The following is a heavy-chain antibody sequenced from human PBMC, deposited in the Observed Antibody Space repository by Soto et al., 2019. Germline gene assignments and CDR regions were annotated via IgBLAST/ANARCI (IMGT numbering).Heavy chain of an antibody. CDR3: ARGQRFYDRFDP. V-gene: IGHV4-4*07. D-gene: IGHD5-12*01. J-gene: IGHJ5*02. CDR2: IYSSGNT. Sequence: PSETLSLTCSVCGGTISGYYCTWIRQPAGKGLEWIGRIYSSGNTKYNPSLQSRVTMSLDTSNNQFSLRLTSVTADDTAVYYCARGQRFYDRFDPWGQGTFVAVSS. CDR1: GGTISGYY.